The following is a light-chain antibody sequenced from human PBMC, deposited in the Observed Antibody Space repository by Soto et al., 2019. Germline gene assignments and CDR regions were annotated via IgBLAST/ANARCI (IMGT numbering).Light chain of an antibody. Sequence: DIQMTQSPSTLYASVGDRVTITCRASQSVSYWLAWYQQKPGKAPKLLIYKASNLESGVPSRFSGSGSGTEFQLTISSLQPDDFSTYSCQQYNTLFPYTFGQGTKLDIK. CDR2: KAS. CDR3: QQYNTLFPYT. J-gene: IGKJ2*01. CDR1: QSVSYW. V-gene: IGKV1-5*03.